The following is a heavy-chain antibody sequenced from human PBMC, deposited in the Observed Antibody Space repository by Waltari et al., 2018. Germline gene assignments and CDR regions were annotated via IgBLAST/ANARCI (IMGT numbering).Heavy chain of an antibody. CDR1: GFTFSSYA. CDR2: IYSGGST. Sequence: EVQLLESGGGLVQPGGSLRLSCAASGFTFSSYAMSWVRQAPGKGLEWGSVIYSGGSTYYADSVKGRFTISRDNSKNTLYLQMNSLRAEDTAVYYCAKDRIAVAGPYYFDYWGQGTLVTVSS. J-gene: IGHJ4*02. CDR3: AKDRIAVAGPYYFDY. V-gene: IGHV3-23*03. D-gene: IGHD6-19*01.